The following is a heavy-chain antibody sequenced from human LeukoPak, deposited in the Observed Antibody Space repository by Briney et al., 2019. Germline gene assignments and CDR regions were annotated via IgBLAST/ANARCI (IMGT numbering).Heavy chain of an antibody. Sequence: GGSLRLSCAASGFTFSSYSMNWVRQAPGKGLEWVSSISSSSSYIYYADSVKGRFTISRDNAKNSLYLQMNSLRAEDTAVYYCARRLYYYDSSGHTTPDYFDYWGQGTLVTVSS. CDR1: GFTFSSYS. D-gene: IGHD3-22*01. CDR2: ISSSSSYI. CDR3: ARRLYYYDSSGHTTPDYFDY. J-gene: IGHJ4*02. V-gene: IGHV3-21*01.